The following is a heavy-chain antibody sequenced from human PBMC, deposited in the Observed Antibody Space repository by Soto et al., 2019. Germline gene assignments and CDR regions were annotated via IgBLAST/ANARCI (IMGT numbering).Heavy chain of an antibody. J-gene: IGHJ2*01. Sequence: QVQLVESGGGVVQPGRSLRLSCAASGLTFSSYAMHWVRQAPGKGLEWVAVISYDGSNKYYADSVKGRFTFSRDNSKNTLYLQMNSLRAEDTAVYYCARDPLWGTAMVLWYFDLWGRGTLVTVSS. CDR3: ARDPLWGTAMVLWYFDL. V-gene: IGHV3-30-3*01. CDR2: ISYDGSNK. D-gene: IGHD5-18*01. CDR1: GLTFSSYA.